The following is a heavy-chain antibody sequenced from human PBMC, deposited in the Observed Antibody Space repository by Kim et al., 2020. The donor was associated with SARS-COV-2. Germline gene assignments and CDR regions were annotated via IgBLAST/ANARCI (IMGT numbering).Heavy chain of an antibody. Sequence: SETLSLTCTVSGGSISSSSYYWGWIRQPPGKGLEWIGCIYYSGSTYYNPSLKSRVTISVDTSKNQFSLKLSSVTAADTAVYYCARHNHSGYSYGLGAFEIWGQGTMVTVSS. CDR3: ARHNHSGYSYGLGAFEI. V-gene: IGHV4-39*01. J-gene: IGHJ3*02. D-gene: IGHD5-18*01. CDR2: IYYSGST. CDR1: GGSISSSSYY.